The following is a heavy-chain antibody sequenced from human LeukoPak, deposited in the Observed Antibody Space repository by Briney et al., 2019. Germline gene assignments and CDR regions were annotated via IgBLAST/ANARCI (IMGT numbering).Heavy chain of an antibody. D-gene: IGHD6-13*01. Sequence: GASVKVSCKASGYTLTNYGISWVRQAPGQGLEWMGWISAYNGNTNYEQKFQGRVTMTTDTSTSTAYMELRSLRSDDTAVYYCARDLGHRIAAAGPNLDYWGQGTLVTVSP. CDR3: ARDLGHRIAAAGPNLDY. CDR2: ISAYNGNT. CDR1: GYTLTNYG. V-gene: IGHV1-18*01. J-gene: IGHJ4*02.